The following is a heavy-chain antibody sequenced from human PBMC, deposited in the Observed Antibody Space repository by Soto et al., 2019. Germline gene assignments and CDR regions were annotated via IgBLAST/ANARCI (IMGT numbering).Heavy chain of an antibody. J-gene: IGHJ6*02. CDR2: IIPIFGTA. CDR1: GGTFSSYA. Sequence: ASVTVSCKASGGTFSSYAISWVRQAPGQGLEWMGGIIPIFGTANYAQKFQGRVTITADESTSTAYMELSSLRSEDTAVYYCASTYYYGSGSYGGPYGMDVWGQGTTVTVSS. CDR3: ASTYYYGSGSYGGPYGMDV. V-gene: IGHV1-69*13. D-gene: IGHD3-10*01.